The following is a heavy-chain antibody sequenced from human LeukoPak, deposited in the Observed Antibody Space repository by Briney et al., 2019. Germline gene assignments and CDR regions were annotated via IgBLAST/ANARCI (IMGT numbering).Heavy chain of an antibody. D-gene: IGHD4-17*01. V-gene: IGHV3-30*18. CDR2: IPYDGSNK. CDR1: GFTFSSYG. CDR3: AKEATVTYGARTFDY. J-gene: IGHJ4*02. Sequence: PGGSLRLSCAASGFTFSSYGMHWVRQAPGKGLEWVAVIPYDGSNKYYADSVKGRFTISRDNSKNTLYLQMNSLRAEDTAVYYCAKEATVTYGARTFDYWGQGTLVTVSS.